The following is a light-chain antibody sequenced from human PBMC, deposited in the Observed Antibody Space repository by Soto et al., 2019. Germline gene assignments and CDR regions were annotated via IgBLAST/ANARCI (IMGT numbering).Light chain of an antibody. J-gene: IGLJ1*01. V-gene: IGLV2-14*01. Sequence: QSALTQPASVSGSPGQSITISCTGTISDVGGYDYVSWYQQHPGKAPKLMIYDVSNRPSGVSNRFSGSKSGHTASLTISGRQAEDEADYYCSSYTTGGNYVFGPGTKVTVL. CDR1: ISDVGGYDY. CDR2: DVS. CDR3: SSYTTGGNYV.